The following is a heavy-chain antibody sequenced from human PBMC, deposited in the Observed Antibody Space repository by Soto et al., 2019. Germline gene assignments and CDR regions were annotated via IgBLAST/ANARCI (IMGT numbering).Heavy chain of an antibody. CDR1: GFTFSTYG. D-gene: IGHD1-26*01. CDR2: IWYDGSYK. J-gene: IGHJ4*02. Sequence: GGSLRLSCAASGFTFSTYGMHWVRQAPGKGLEWVAVIWYDGSYKYYADSVKGRFTISRDNSKNTLYLQMNSLRAEDTAVYYCALVGVSYYFDYWGQGTLVTVSS. CDR3: ALVGVSYYFDY. V-gene: IGHV3-33*01.